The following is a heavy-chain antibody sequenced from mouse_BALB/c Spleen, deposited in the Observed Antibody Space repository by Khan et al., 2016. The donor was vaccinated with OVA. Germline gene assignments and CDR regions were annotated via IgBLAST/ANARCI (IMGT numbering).Heavy chain of an antibody. J-gene: IGHJ3*01. D-gene: IGHD1-1*01. V-gene: IGHV2-9*02. CDR1: GFSLINYG. CDR2: LWAGGST. CDR3: ARPYYGSALFAY. Sequence: QVQLKQSGPGLVAPSQNLSITCTVSGFSLINYGVHWIRQPPGKGLEWLGVLWAGGSTNYYSALMSRLSITKDNTKSQVFLKMNSLLTDDTAMYFYARPYYGSALFAYWGQGTLVTVSA.